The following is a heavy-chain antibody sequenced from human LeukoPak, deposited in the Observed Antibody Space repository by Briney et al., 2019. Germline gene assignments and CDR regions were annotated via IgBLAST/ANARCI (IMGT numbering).Heavy chain of an antibody. V-gene: IGHV1-69*05. CDR2: IIPIFGTA. D-gene: IGHD1-26*01. J-gene: IGHJ6*03. Sequence: SVKVSCKASGGTFSSYAISWVRQAPGQGLEWMGGIIPIFGTANYAQKFQGRVKITTDESTSTAYMELSSLRSEDTAVYYCASRDSGSYPYYYYYYMDVWGKGTTVTVSS. CDR3: ASRDSGSYPYYYYYYMDV. CDR1: GGTFSSYA.